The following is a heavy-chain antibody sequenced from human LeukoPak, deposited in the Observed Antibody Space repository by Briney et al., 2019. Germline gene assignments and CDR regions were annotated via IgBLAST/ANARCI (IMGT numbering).Heavy chain of an antibody. V-gene: IGHV3-23*01. CDR3: AKQLGYCSDGSCYFPY. Sequence: PGGSLRLSCAASGFTFSGHAMNWVRQAPGKGLEWVSAISNNGGYTYYADSVQGRFTISRDNSKSTLCLQMNSLGAEDTAVYYCAKQLGYCSDGSCYFPYWGQGTLVTVSS. CDR1: GFTFSGHA. D-gene: IGHD2-15*01. CDR2: ISNNGGYT. J-gene: IGHJ4*02.